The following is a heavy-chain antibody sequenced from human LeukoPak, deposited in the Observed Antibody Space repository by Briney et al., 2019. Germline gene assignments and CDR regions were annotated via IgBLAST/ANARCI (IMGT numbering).Heavy chain of an antibody. CDR3: ASWYGNMIWKDAFDI. D-gene: IGHD3-22*01. CDR1: GYTVTGYY. J-gene: IGHJ3*02. CDR2: INPNSGGT. V-gene: IGHV1-2*02. Sequence: ASVKVSCKASGYTVTGYYMHWVRQSPGQGLEWMGWINPNSGGTNYAQKFQGRVTMTRDTAISTAYMELNRLRSDDTAVYYCASWYGNMIWKDAFDIWGQGTMVTVSS.